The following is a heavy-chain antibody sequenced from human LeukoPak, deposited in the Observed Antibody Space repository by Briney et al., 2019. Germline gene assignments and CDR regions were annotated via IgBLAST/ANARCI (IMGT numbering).Heavy chain of an antibody. CDR2: ISYDGSNK. J-gene: IGHJ4*02. V-gene: IGHV3-30-3*01. CDR1: GFTFSSYA. CDR3: ARGPSRRAYFDY. Sequence: PGRSLRLSCAASGFTFSSYAMHWVRQAPGKGLEWVADISYDGSNKYYADSVKGRFTISRDNSKNSLYLQMNSLRAGDTAVYYCARGPSRRAYFDYWGQGTLVTVSS.